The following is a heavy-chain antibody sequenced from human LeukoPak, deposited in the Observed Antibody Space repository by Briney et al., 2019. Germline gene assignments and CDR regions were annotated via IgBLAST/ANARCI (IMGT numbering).Heavy chain of an antibody. J-gene: IGHJ4*02. CDR1: GGSISSSSYY. Sequence: SETLSLTCTVSGGSISSSSYYWGWIRQPPGKGLEWIGSIYYSGSTYYNPSLKSRVTISVDTSKNQFSLKLSSVTAADTAVYYCARDYRRLGELSFFDYWGQGTLVTVSS. CDR3: ARDYRRLGELSFFDY. D-gene: IGHD3-16*02. V-gene: IGHV4-39*02. CDR2: IYYSGST.